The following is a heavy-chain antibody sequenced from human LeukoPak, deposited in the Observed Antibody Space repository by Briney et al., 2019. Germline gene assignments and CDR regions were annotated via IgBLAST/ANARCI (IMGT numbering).Heavy chain of an antibody. CDR3: ALEXAYGGESFDY. D-gene: IGHD4-23*01. CDR1: GFMFSSYS. Sequence: GGSLRLSCVGSGFMFSSYSINWVRQAPGKGLEWVSVIKPSGTANYYTDPVEGRFTISRDNARNSVYLHMNSLRGEDTAVYDCALEXAYGGESFDYWXHGTLVIVSS. V-gene: IGHV3-21*01. CDR2: IKPSGTAN. J-gene: IGHJ4*01.